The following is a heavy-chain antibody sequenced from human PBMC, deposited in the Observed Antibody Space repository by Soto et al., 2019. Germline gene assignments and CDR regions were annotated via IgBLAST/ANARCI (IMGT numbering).Heavy chain of an antibody. CDR2: ISGDGGST. CDR3: AKGANYDFWSGSDNWFDP. J-gene: IGHJ5*02. V-gene: IGHV3-43*02. Sequence: GGSLRLSCAASGLTFDDYAMHWVRQAPGKGLEWVSLISGDGGSTYYADSVKGRFTISRDNSKNSLYLQMNSLRTEDTALYYCAKGANYDFWSGSDNWFDPWGQGTLVTVSS. CDR1: GLTFDDYA. D-gene: IGHD3-3*01.